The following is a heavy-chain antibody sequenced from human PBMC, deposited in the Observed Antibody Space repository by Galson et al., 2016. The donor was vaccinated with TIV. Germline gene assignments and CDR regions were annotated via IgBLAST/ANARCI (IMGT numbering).Heavy chain of an antibody. CDR3: ATDLVYYYDSSSYS. J-gene: IGHJ4*02. D-gene: IGHD3-22*01. CDR1: GYTVTGLS. Sequence: SVKVSCKVSGYTVTGLSMHWVRQTPEKSLEWMGGFDPEDGETVYAQKFQGRVSMTEDTFTDTAYMELSSLVSDDTAVYYCATDLVYYYDSSSYSWGQGTLVTVSS. V-gene: IGHV1-24*01. CDR2: FDPEDGET.